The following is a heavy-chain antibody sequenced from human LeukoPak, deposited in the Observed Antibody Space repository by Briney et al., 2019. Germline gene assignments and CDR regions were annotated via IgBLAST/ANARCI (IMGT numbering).Heavy chain of an antibody. CDR1: GFGFRSYG. V-gene: IGHV3-30*18. Sequence: GSLRPSCAASGFGFRSYGMHWVRQAPGKGLEWVAVISYDRRNKYYADSVKGRFTISRDSFNNTLYLQMNSLREEDTAEYYCAKDRASSFDYWGQGTLVTVSS. J-gene: IGHJ4*02. CDR2: ISYDRRNK. D-gene: IGHD2-2*01. CDR3: AKDRASSFDY.